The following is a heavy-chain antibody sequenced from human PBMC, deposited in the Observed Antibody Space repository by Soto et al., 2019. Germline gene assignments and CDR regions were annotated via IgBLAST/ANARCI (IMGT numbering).Heavy chain of an antibody. Sequence: SETPSLTCAVYGGSFSGYYWSWIRQPPGKGLEWIGEINHSGSTNYNPSLKSRVTISVDTSKNQFSLKLSSVTAADTAVYYCARGVPLYYYGAGSYYQSYYFDYWGQATRVTGS. CDR2: INHSGST. V-gene: IGHV4-34*01. CDR3: ARGVPLYYYGAGSYYQSYYFDY. CDR1: GGSFSGYY. D-gene: IGHD3-10*01. J-gene: IGHJ4*02.